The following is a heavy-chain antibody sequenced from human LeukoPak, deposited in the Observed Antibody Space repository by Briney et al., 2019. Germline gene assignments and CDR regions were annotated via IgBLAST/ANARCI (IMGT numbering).Heavy chain of an antibody. CDR1: GGAFSSYA. Sequence: ASVKVSCKASGGAFSSYAISWVRQAPGQGLEWMGGIIPIFGTANYAQKFQGRVTITTDESTSTAYMELSSLRSEDTAVYYCARAGQNGRNAFDIWGQGTMVTVSS. V-gene: IGHV1-69*05. D-gene: IGHD1-14*01. CDR2: IIPIFGTA. J-gene: IGHJ3*02. CDR3: ARAGQNGRNAFDI.